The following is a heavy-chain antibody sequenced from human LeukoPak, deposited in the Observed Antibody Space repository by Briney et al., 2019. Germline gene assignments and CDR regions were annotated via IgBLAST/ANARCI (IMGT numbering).Heavy chain of an antibody. CDR1: GFTVSSNY. J-gene: IGHJ6*03. CDR2: ISNDGDT. D-gene: IGHD3-9*01. V-gene: IGHV3-53*05. Sequence: GGSLRLSCAASGFTVSSNYMSWVRQGPGKGLECVSGISNDGDTYYADSVKGRFTISRDNAKNSLYLQMNSLRAEDTAFYYCAKGGAYDDILYYMDVWGKGTTVIISS. CDR3: AKGGAYDDILYYMDV.